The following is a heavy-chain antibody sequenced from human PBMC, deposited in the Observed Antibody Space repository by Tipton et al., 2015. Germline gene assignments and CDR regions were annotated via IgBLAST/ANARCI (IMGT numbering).Heavy chain of an antibody. D-gene: IGHD3-16*01. Sequence: SLRLSCAASGFNFGDYAMQWVRQAPGKGLEWVSGISWDGSDIGYADSVKGRFTISRDNAKSSLYLQMNSLRAEDTAVYFCARDLTPIRLRDAFDIWGQGTMVTVSS. V-gene: IGHV3-9*01. CDR2: ISWDGSDI. CDR1: GFNFGDYA. CDR3: ARDLTPIRLRDAFDI. J-gene: IGHJ3*02.